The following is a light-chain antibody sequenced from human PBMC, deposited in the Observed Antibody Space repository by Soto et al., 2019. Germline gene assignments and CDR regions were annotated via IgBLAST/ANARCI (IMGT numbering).Light chain of an antibody. J-gene: IGKJ3*01. CDR1: QSISSW. Sequence: DTQMTQSPSTLSASVGDRVTITCRASQSISSWLAWYQQKPGKAPKLLIYDASSLESGVPSRFSGSGSGTEFTLTISSLQPDDFETYYCQQYNSYPFTFGPGTKVDIK. CDR3: QQYNSYPFT. CDR2: DAS. V-gene: IGKV1-5*01.